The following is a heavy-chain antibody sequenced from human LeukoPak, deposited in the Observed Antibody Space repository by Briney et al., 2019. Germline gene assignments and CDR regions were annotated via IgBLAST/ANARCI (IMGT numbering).Heavy chain of an antibody. CDR2: IYYSGST. CDR1: GGSISSSRDY. D-gene: IGHD2-2*01. J-gene: IGHJ4*02. Sequence: SETLSLTCTVSGGSISSSRDYWAWIRLPPGKGLEWIGSIYYSGSTYYNPSLKSRVTISVDTSKNQFSLKLSSVTAADTAVYYCARQGCSSTSCDDYWGQGTLVTVSS. V-gene: IGHV4-39*01. CDR3: ARQGCSSTSCDDY.